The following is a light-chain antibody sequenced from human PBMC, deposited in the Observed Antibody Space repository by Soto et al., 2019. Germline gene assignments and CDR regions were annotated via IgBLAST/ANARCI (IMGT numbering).Light chain of an antibody. CDR2: GAS. CDR3: QQYDSWPPIT. CDR1: QTVNNNY. V-gene: IGKV3-15*01. J-gene: IGKJ5*01. Sequence: DIVLTQSPGTLSLSPGERAILSFRARQTVNNNYLPWCQQKPGQSARLLIYGASTRATGVPARFSGSGSGTEFTLTISSLQSEDFAVYYCQQYDSWPPITFGQGTRLEIK.